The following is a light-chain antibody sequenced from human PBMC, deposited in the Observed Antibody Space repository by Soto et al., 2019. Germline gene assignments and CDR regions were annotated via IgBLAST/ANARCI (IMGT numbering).Light chain of an antibody. CDR3: PKYDSAPT. J-gene: IGKJ1*01. V-gene: IGKV1D-8*02. Sequence: AIWMTQSPSLLSASTGDRFTISCRMSQGISSYLAWHQPKPGKAPQLLIYAASTLQSGVPSRFSGSGSGTDFTLTISSLQPEDVACYDCPKYDSAPTFGPGTKVDIK. CDR2: AAS. CDR1: QGISSY.